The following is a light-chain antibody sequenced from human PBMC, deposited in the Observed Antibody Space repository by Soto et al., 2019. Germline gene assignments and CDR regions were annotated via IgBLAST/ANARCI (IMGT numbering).Light chain of an antibody. Sequence: EIVLTQPPGTLSLSPGERATLSCRASQSVSSSYXTWYQQKPGQAPRLLIYGASSRATGIPDRFSGSGSGTXXXXXIXXXEPEDFAVYYCQQYGSSPPITFGQGTRLEIK. J-gene: IGKJ5*01. CDR3: QQYGSSPPIT. V-gene: IGKV3-20*01. CDR2: GAS. CDR1: QSVSSSY.